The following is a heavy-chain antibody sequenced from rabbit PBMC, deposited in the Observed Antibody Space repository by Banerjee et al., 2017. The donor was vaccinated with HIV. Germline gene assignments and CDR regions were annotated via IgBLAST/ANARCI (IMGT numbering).Heavy chain of an antibody. J-gene: IGHJ4*01. Sequence: HLKESGGGLVQPGGSLKLSCKASGFTLSSYYMNWVRQAPGKGLEWIGYIDPVFGITYYANWVNGRFSISRENAQNTVFLQLNSLTAADTATYFCVREVAARFKLWGPGTLVTVS. CDR1: GFTLSSYY. D-gene: IGHD4-1*01. CDR3: VREVAARFKL. V-gene: IGHV1S7*01. CDR2: IDPVFGIT.